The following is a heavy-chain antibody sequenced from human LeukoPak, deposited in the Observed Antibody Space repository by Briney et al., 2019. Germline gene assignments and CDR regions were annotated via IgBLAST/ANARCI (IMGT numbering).Heavy chain of an antibody. CDR3: ATGGAPRGRFEN. Sequence: GGSLRLSCAASGFTFSSYAMSWVRQPPGKGPEWVAKMKEDETEIEYVDSAKGRFTISRDNAKSSLYLQMNSLRVEDTAVYYCATGGAPRGRFENWGQGTLVTVSS. V-gene: IGHV3-7*01. J-gene: IGHJ4*02. CDR1: GFTFSSYA. CDR2: MKEDETEI.